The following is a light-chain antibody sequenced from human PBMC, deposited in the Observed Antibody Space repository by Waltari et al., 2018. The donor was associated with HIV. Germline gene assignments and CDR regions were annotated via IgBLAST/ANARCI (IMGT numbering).Light chain of an antibody. CDR3: LQTYSTLPT. V-gene: IGKV1-39*01. CDR1: QSIGSF. J-gene: IGKJ2*01. Sequence: DTQMTQSPSSLSASVGDGVTITCRASQSIGSFLNWYHHRPGRGPKLLISAAFSLQSGVPSRFSVSVSGTDFTLIISKLQPEDLGAYYCLQTYSTLPTFGQGTKLEIK. CDR2: AAF.